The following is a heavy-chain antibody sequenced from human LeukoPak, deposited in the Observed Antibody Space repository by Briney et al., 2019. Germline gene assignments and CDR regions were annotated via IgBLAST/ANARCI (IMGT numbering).Heavy chain of an antibody. D-gene: IGHD5-24*01. J-gene: IGHJ6*03. CDR1: GGSFSGYY. V-gene: IGHV4-34*01. CDR3: ARVRDGDGYNFHYYYYMDV. Sequence: SETLSLTCAVYGGSFSGYYWSWIRQPPGKGLEWIGEINHSGSTNYNPSLKSRVTISVDTSKNQFSLKLSSVTAADTAVYYCARVRDGDGYNFHYYYYMDVWGKGTTVTVS. CDR2: INHSGST.